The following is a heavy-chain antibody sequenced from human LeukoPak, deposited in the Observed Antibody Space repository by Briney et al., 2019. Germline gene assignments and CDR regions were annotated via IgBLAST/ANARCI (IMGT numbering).Heavy chain of an antibody. CDR3: AGASSGWYRSDY. D-gene: IGHD6-19*01. J-gene: IGHJ4*02. CDR1: GGSFSGYY. V-gene: IGHV4-34*01. Sequence: SETLSLTCAVYGGSFSGYYWSWIRQPPGKGLEWIGEINHSGSTNYNPSLKSRVTISVDTSKNQFSLKLSSVTAADTAVYYCAGASSGWYRSDYWGQGTLVTVSS. CDR2: INHSGST.